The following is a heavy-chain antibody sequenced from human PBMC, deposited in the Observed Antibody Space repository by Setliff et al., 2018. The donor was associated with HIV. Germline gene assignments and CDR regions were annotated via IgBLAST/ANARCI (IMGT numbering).Heavy chain of an antibody. CDR1: GGALTNYA. Sequence: GASVKVSCKSSGGALTNYALRWIRQAPGQGLEWLGGITPIFGTTNYGHILRGRLTITTDDSTNTVYMDLSSLRSEDTALYYCAKESFKGDMSTAGGDGFDVWGQGTMVTVSS. D-gene: IGHD3-16*01. CDR2: ITPIFGTT. CDR3: AKESFKGDMSTAGGDGFDV. V-gene: IGHV1-69*05. J-gene: IGHJ3*01.